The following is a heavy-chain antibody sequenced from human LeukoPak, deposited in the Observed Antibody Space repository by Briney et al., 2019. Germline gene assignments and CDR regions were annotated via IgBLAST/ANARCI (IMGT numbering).Heavy chain of an antibody. CDR2: ISGSGGST. CDR3: AKCYYDSSGYYYYYYYYMDV. J-gene: IGHJ6*03. D-gene: IGHD3-22*01. Sequence: PGGSLRLSCAASGFTFSSYAMSWVRQAPGKGLEWVSAISGSGGSTYYADSVKGRFTISRDNSKNTLYLQMNSLRAEDTAVYYCAKCYYDSSGYYYYYYYYMDVWGKGTTVTASS. CDR1: GFTFSSYA. V-gene: IGHV3-23*01.